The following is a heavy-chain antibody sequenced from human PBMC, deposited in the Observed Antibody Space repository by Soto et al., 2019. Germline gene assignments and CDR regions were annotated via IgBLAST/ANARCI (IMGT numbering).Heavy chain of an antibody. J-gene: IGHJ4*02. CDR2: IWYDGSNK. V-gene: IGHV3-33*01. D-gene: IGHD3-22*01. CDR1: GFTFSSYG. Sequence: GGSLRLSCAASGFTFSSYGMHWVRQAPGKGLEWVAVIWYDGSNKYYADSVKGRFTISRDNSKNTLYLQMNSLRAEDTAVYYCARDLYDSSGYLGYWGQGTLVTVSS. CDR3: ARDLYDSSGYLGY.